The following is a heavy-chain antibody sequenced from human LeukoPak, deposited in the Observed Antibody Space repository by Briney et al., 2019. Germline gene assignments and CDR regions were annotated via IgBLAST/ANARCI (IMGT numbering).Heavy chain of an antibody. V-gene: IGHV3-30*04. CDR1: GFSFSSYA. CDR3: ARVSRTYRRFWYFDL. J-gene: IGHJ2*01. D-gene: IGHD4-11*01. CDR2: ISYDGSGE. Sequence: GGSLRLSCAASGFSFSSYAMHWVRQAPGQGLEWVAVISYDGSGEHYGDSGKGRFTISRDNSKNTLYLQVNSPRPEDTAVYYCARVSRTYRRFWYFDLWGRGTLLTVSS.